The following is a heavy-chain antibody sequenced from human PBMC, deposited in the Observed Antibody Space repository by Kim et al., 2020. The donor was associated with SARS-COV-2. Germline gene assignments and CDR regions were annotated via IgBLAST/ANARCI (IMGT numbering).Heavy chain of an antibody. Sequence: PSIQGQVTISAAKSVSTAYLKWSSLKASDTAMYYCARVYGSGSNDYFDYWGQGTLVTVSS. CDR3: ARVYGSGSNDYFDY. J-gene: IGHJ4*02. D-gene: IGHD3-10*01. V-gene: IGHV5-51*01.